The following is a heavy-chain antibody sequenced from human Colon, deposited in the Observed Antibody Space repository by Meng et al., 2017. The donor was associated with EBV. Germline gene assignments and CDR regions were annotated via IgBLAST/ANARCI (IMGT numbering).Heavy chain of an antibody. J-gene: IGHJ4*02. V-gene: IGHV4-30-4*01. CDR2: IYYTGST. Sequence: QVRRQGSGPGLVKPSQTLSLTCTVSGGSINSGDYYWSWIRQPPGKGLELIGYIYYTGSTYYNPSLKSRVTISMDTSKNQFSLRLSSVTAADTAVYYCARNYYFDYWGQGTLVTVSS. CDR1: GGSINSGDYY. CDR3: ARNYYFDY.